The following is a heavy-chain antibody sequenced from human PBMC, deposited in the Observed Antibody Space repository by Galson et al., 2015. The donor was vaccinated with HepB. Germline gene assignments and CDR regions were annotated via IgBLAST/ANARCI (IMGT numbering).Heavy chain of an antibody. V-gene: IGHV6-1*01. Sequence: AISGDSVSSNSAAWNWIRQSPSRGLAWLGRTYYRSKWYYDYAVSVKSRITINSDTSKNQFSLQLNSVTPEDTAVYDCARDWHASHVWGQGTTVTVSS. CDR1: GDSVSSNSAA. J-gene: IGHJ6*02. CDR3: ARDWHASHV. CDR2: TYYRSKWYY.